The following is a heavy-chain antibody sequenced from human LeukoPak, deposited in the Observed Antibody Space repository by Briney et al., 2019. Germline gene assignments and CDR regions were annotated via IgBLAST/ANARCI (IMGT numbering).Heavy chain of an antibody. V-gene: IGHV4-59*01. J-gene: IGHJ6*03. CDR3: ARGPGYSSSWYHYYYYYMDV. D-gene: IGHD6-13*01. Sequence: PSETLSLTCTVSGGSISSYYWSWIRQPPGKGWEWIGDIYYSGSTNYNPSLKSRATISVDTSKTQFSLKLSSVTAADTAVYYCARGPGYSSSWYHYYYYYMDVWGKGTTVTVSS. CDR1: GGSISSYY. CDR2: IYYSGST.